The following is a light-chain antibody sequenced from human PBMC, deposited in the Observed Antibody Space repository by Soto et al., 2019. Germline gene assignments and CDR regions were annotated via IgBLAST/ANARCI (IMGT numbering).Light chain of an antibody. CDR2: DAS. Sequence: EIVLTQSPGTLSLSPGERATLSCRASQSISSSLAWYQQKPGQTPRLLIYDASNRATGIPARFSGSGSGTDFTLTINSLEPEVFAVHYCQLRSNLLYTIVQRTK. J-gene: IGKJ2*01. CDR3: QLRSNLLYT. V-gene: IGKV3-11*01. CDR1: QSISSS.